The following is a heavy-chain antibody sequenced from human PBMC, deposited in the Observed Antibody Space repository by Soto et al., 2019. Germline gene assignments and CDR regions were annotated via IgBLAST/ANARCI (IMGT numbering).Heavy chain of an antibody. CDR3: ARGDLQGSGNHYNDN. J-gene: IGHJ4*02. Sequence: EVQLVESGGGLVQPGGSLRLSCAASGFTFNSYWMHWVRQAPGKGLVWVSCINPDGRSTNYADSVKGRFTISRDNAKYTQYPQMNSLSTEDTAIYHCARGDLQGSGNHYNDNWGQGTLVTVSS. CDR2: INPDGRST. V-gene: IGHV3-74*02. CDR1: GFTFNSYW. D-gene: IGHD3-22*01.